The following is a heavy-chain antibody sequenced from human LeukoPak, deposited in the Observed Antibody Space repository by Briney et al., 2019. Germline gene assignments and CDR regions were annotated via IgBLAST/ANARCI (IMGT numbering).Heavy chain of an antibody. D-gene: IGHD3-10*01. Sequence: GGSLRLSCAASGFTFSSYWMTWVRQAPGKGLEWVASIKQDGSDKYYVDSVKGRFTISRDNAKNSLYLQMNSLRAEDTAVYYCARDLWGGSGSGFDYWGQGTLVSVSS. CDR3: ARDLWGGSGSGFDY. CDR2: IKQDGSDK. V-gene: IGHV3-7*04. J-gene: IGHJ4*02. CDR1: GFTFSSYW.